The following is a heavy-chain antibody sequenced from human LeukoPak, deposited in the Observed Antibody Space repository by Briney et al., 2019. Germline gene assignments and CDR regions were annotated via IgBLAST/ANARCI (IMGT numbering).Heavy chain of an antibody. CDR1: GFSFSSYD. V-gene: IGHV3-30*02. CDR3: TTITVASHFDY. J-gene: IGHJ4*02. CDR2: IRYDGNNK. Sequence: GGSLRLSCAASGFSFSSYDMYWVRQAPGKGLEWVAFIRYDGNNKYYADSVKGRFTISRDNSESTLYLQLNSLRAEDTAVYYCTTITVASHFDYWGPGTLVSVSS. D-gene: IGHD6-19*01.